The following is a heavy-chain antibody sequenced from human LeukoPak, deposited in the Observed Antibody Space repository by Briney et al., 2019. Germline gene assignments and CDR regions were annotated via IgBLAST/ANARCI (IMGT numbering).Heavy chain of an antibody. J-gene: IGHJ4*02. CDR2: IFTSGSA. V-gene: IGHV4-4*07. CDR3: ARDLVLWYSSGWYLDY. CDR1: GGPISKYY. D-gene: IGHD6-19*01. Sequence: SETLSLTCSVSGGPISKYYLSWIRQAAGKGLEWIGRIFTSGSATSSSSLKSRVTMSVDTSKNQFSLKLSSVTAADTAVYYCARDLVLWYSSGWYLDYWGQGTLVTVSS.